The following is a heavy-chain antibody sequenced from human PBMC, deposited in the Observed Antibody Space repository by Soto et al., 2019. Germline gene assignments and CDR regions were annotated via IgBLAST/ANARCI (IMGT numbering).Heavy chain of an antibody. CDR1: GFTFSSYS. J-gene: IGHJ4*02. CDR3: ARVPYGGSYWREFDY. D-gene: IGHD1-26*01. V-gene: IGHV3-21*01. Sequence: PGVSLRLSCAASGFTFSSYSMNWVRQAPGKGLEWVSSIFISSSYIYYADSVKGRFTISRDNAKNSLYLQMNSLRADDTAVYYCARVPYGGSYWREFDYWGQGTLVTAPQ. CDR2: IFISSSYI.